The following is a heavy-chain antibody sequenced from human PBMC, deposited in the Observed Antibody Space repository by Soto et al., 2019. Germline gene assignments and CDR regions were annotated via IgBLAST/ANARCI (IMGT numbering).Heavy chain of an antibody. CDR1: GFTFSSYS. J-gene: IGHJ4*02. CDR2: IRSSSSYI. Sequence: GGSLRLSCAASGFTFSSYSMSWVRQAPGKGLEWVSSIRSSSSYIDYADSVKGRFTISRDNAKNSLYLQMNSLRAEDTAVYYCARDHVSSSFDYWGQGTLVTVSS. D-gene: IGHD6-6*01. V-gene: IGHV3-21*01. CDR3: ARDHVSSSFDY.